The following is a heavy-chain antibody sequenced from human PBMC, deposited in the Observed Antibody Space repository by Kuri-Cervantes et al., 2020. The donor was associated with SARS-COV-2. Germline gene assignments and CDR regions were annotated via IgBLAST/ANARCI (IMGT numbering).Heavy chain of an antibody. J-gene: IGHJ4*02. V-gene: IGHV3-53*01. CDR1: GFTVSSNY. Sequence: GGSLRLSCAASGFTVSSNYMSWVRQAPGKGLEWVSVIYSGGSTYYADSVKGRFTISRDNSKNTLYLQMNSLRAEDTAVYYCARSYDSSGYYYSGSAYYFDYWGQGTLVTVSS. D-gene: IGHD3-22*01. CDR2: IYSGGST. CDR3: ARSYDSSGYYYSGSAYYFDY.